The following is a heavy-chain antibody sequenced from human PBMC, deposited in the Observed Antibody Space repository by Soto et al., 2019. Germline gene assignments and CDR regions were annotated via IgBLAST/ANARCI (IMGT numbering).Heavy chain of an antibody. Sequence: QVQLVQSGAEVKKPGASVKVSCKASGYTFTSYYMHWVRQAPGQGLEWMGIINPSGGSTSYAQKLQGRATMTRETATSTGYMELSSLRSEDTAVYYCATPYDSSGYYYFDYWGQGTLVTVSS. CDR2: INPSGGST. J-gene: IGHJ4*02. D-gene: IGHD3-22*01. V-gene: IGHV1-46*04. CDR1: GYTFTSYY. CDR3: ATPYDSSGYYYFDY.